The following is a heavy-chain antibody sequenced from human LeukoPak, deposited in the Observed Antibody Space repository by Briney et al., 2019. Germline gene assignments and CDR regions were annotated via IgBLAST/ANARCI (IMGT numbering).Heavy chain of an antibody. CDR2: MNPDNGNT. D-gene: IGHD6-13*01. CDR3: ARGPRESSSSDY. V-gene: IGHV1-8*01. J-gene: IGHJ4*02. CDR1: GYRFTNFD. Sequence: ASVKISCKTSGYRFTNFDINWVRLAPGQGLEWMGWMNPDNGNTGYAQKFQGRVSMSGDTSITTAFMVLSSLRSDDTAVYFCARGPRESSSSDYWGQGTLVTVSS.